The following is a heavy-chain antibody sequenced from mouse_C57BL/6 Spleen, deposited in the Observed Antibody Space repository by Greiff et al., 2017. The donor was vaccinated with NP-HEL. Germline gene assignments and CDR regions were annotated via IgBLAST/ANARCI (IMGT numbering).Heavy chain of an antibody. D-gene: IGHD2-3*01. CDR2: IWTGGGT. J-gene: IGHJ4*01. V-gene: IGHV2-9-1*01. CDR1: GFSLTSYA. CDR3: ARSHDGYYVGAMDY. Sequence: VKVVESGPGLVAPSQSLSITCTVSGFSLTSYAISWVRQPPGKGLEWLGVIWTGGGTNYNSALKSRLSISKDNSKSQVFLKMNSLQTDDTARYYCARSHDGYYVGAMDYWGQGTSVTVSS.